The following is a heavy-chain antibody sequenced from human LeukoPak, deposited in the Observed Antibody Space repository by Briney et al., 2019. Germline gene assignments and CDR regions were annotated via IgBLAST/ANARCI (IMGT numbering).Heavy chain of an antibody. D-gene: IGHD2-21*02. Sequence: SETLSLTCTVSGGSISSYYWSWIRQPPGKGLEWIGEINHSGSTNYNPSLKSRVTISVDTSKNQFSLKLSSVTAADTAVYYCAIGGGDSWDYFDYWGQGTLVTVSS. CDR1: GGSISSYY. J-gene: IGHJ4*02. CDR3: AIGGGDSWDYFDY. CDR2: INHSGST. V-gene: IGHV4-34*01.